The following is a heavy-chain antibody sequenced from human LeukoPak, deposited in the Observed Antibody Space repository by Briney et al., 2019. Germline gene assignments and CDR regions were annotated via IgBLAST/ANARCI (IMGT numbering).Heavy chain of an antibody. Sequence: GSLRLSCTTSGFNFRAYWMGWVRQAPGKGLEYVSAITLDGISTYYANSVKGRFTISRDNSKNTLYLQMGSLRAEDMAVHYCAKVAVPGTYDYWGQGTLVTVSS. CDR1: GFNFRAYW. D-gene: IGHD6-19*01. V-gene: IGHV3-64*01. J-gene: IGHJ4*02. CDR2: ITLDGIST. CDR3: AKVAVPGTYDY.